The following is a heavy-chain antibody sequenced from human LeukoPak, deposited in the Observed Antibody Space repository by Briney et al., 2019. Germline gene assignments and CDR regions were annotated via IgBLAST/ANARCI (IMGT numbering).Heavy chain of an antibody. J-gene: IGHJ4*02. Sequence: GGSLRLSCAASGFTFSDYYMSWIRRAPGKGLEWVSYISSSSTYTDYADSVKGRFTISRDNAKNSLFLQMNSLRAEDTAMYYCARETYGRFDYWGQGTLVTVSS. V-gene: IGHV3-11*05. D-gene: IGHD4-17*01. CDR3: ARETYGRFDY. CDR2: ISSSSTYT. CDR1: GFTFSDYY.